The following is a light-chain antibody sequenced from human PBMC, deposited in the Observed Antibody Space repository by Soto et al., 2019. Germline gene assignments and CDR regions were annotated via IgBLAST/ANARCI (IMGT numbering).Light chain of an antibody. Sequence: QSALTQPASVSGSPGQSITISCTRTNSDVGGYNFVSWYQQYPGRAPKLMIYEVFNRPSGVSNRFSGSKSGNTASLTISGLQAEDEADYYCSSYTSVNTEVFGGGTKLTVL. CDR3: SSYTSVNTEV. V-gene: IGLV2-14*01. CDR1: NSDVGGYNF. CDR2: EVF. J-gene: IGLJ2*01.